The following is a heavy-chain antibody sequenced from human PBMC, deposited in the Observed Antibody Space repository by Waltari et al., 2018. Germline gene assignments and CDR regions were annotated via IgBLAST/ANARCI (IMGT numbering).Heavy chain of an antibody. J-gene: IGHJ5*02. D-gene: IGHD2-2*01. CDR1: GYTFTAYY. CDR2: VDPEDGET. CDR3: ATGPGSQLLPS. Sequence: EVQLVQSGAEVKKPGATVKISCKASGYTFTAYYMHWGQQAPGKGLEWMGRVDPEDGETIYAEKFQGRVTITADTSTDTAYMELSSLRSEDTAVYYCATGPGSQLLPSWGQGTLVTVSS. V-gene: IGHV1-69-2*01.